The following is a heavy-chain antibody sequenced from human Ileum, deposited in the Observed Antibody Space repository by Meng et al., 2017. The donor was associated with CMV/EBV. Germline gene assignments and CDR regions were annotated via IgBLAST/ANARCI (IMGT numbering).Heavy chain of an antibody. J-gene: IGHJ4*02. CDR3: ARVGSSGWGLQY. Sequence: HLLESGPGRVNPSETLSLTCTVSGGSISDGGHYWNWIRQLPGKGLEWIGYIYYTGNTHYNPSLKSRVTMSADTAKNQLSLTLTSVTAADTAVYYCARVGSSGWGLQYWGQGALVTVSS. CDR2: IYYTGNT. V-gene: IGHV4-31*03. CDR1: GGSISDGGHY. D-gene: IGHD6-19*01.